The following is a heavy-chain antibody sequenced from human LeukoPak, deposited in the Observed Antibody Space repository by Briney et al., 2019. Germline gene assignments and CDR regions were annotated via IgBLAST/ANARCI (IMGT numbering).Heavy chain of an antibody. Sequence: ASVTVSCKASGYTFTGYYMHWVRQAPGQGLEWMGWINPNSGGTNYAQKFQGRVTMTRDTSISTAYMELSRLRSDDTAVYYCARVAGTYYYDSSGYYEPFDFWGQGTMVTVSS. D-gene: IGHD3-22*01. J-gene: IGHJ3*01. V-gene: IGHV1-2*02. CDR3: ARVAGTYYYDSSGYYEPFDF. CDR1: GYTFTGYY. CDR2: INPNSGGT.